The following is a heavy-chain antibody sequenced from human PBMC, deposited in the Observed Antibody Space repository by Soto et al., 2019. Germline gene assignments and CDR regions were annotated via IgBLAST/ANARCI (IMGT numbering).Heavy chain of an antibody. CDR3: TRDPVGNYYDSSGYPYGMDV. J-gene: IGHJ6*02. CDR2: ISAYNGNT. CDR1: GGTFSGYA. D-gene: IGHD3-22*01. V-gene: IGHV1-18*01. Sequence: ASVKVSCKASGGTFSGYAISWVRQAPGQGLEWMGWISAYNGNTNYAQKLQGRVTMTTDTSTSTAYMELRSLRSDDTAVYYCTRDPVGNYYDSSGYPYGMDVWGQGTTVTVSS.